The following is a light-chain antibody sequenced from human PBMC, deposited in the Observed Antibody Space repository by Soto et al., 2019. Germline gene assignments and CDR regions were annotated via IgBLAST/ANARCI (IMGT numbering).Light chain of an antibody. Sequence: DIQMTQSPSSLSASVGDRVTITCQASQDISNYLNWYQQKPGKAPKLLIYDASNLETGVPSRFSGSGSGTDFTFTISSLQPEDIATYYCQQYDNPLITFCPGNKVDIK. CDR1: QDISNY. J-gene: IGKJ3*01. CDR2: DAS. V-gene: IGKV1-33*01. CDR3: QQYDNPLIT.